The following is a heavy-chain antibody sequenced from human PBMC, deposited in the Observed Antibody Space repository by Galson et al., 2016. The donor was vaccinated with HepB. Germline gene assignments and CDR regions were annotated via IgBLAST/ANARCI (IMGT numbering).Heavy chain of an antibody. J-gene: IGHJ4*02. CDR3: ATTTFSGYYFDS. D-gene: IGHD5-12*01. CDR1: GGSISSSNW. Sequence: ETLSLTCAVSGGSISSSNWWSWVRQPPGKGLEWIGEIYHSGNTNYNPSLKSRVTMSVDKSKNQFSLKLSSVTAADTAVDYCATTTFSGYYFDSWGQGTLVTVSS. CDR2: IYHSGNT. V-gene: IGHV4-4*02.